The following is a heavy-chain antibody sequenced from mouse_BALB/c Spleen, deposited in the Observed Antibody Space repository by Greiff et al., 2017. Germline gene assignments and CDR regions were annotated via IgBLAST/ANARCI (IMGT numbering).Heavy chain of an antibody. CDR2: ISDGGSYT. D-gene: IGHD3-2*01. V-gene: IGHV5-4*02. J-gene: IGHJ3*01. CDR3: ARERETARASFAY. CDR1: GFTFSDYY. Sequence: EVKLQESGGGLVKPGGSLKLSCAASGFTFSDYYMYWVRQTPEKRLEWVATISDGGSYTYYPDSVKGRFTISRDNAKNNLYLQMSSLKSEDTAMYYCARERETARASFAYWGQGTLVTVSA.